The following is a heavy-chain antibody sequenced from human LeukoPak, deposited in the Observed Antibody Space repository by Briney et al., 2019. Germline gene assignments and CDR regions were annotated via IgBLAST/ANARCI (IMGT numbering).Heavy chain of an antibody. Sequence: PGGSLRLSCAASGFTFSSYAMPWVRQAPGKGLEWVAVISYDGSNKYYADSVKGRFTISRDNSKNTLYLQMNSLRAEDTAVYYCARDPENSGWYPLFYFDYWGQGTLVTVSS. CDR3: ARDPENSGWYPLFYFDY. CDR1: GFTFSSYA. CDR2: ISYDGSNK. V-gene: IGHV3-30-3*01. D-gene: IGHD6-19*01. J-gene: IGHJ4*02.